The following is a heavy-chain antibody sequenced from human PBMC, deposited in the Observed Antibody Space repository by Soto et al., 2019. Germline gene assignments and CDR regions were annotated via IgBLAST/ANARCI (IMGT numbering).Heavy chain of an antibody. V-gene: IGHV3-9*01. CDR3: ARSPGWGGGYGDHYFDN. D-gene: IGHD5-12*01. CDR2: INWNSVTF. J-gene: IGHJ4*02. CDR1: GVTFDDYA. Sequence: LRLSCAASGVTFDDYARHWVRQAPGKGLEWVSGINWNSVTFDYADSVKGRFTISRDNAMSSLYLQINSLRADDTALYYCARSPGWGGGYGDHYFDNWGQGTLVTVSS.